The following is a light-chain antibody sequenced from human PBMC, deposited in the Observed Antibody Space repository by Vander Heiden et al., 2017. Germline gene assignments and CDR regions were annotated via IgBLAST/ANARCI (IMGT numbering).Light chain of an antibody. J-gene: IGLJ2*01. CDR2: YDK. V-gene: IGLV3-21*04. CDR1: NIGSKG. Sequence: SYVLTQPPSVSVAPGETARITCWGNNIGSKGVHWYQQKPGQAPVLVIYYDKDRPSGIPARFSGSNSGNTATLTISRVEAGDEADYYCQVWAGRSDHVIFGGGSKLTVL. CDR3: QVWAGRSDHVI.